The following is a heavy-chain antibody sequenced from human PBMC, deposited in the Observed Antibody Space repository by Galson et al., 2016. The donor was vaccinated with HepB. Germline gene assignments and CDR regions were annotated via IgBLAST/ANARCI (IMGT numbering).Heavy chain of an antibody. D-gene: IGHD6-19*01. CDR2: IYWDDDK. V-gene: IGHV2-5*02. J-gene: IGHJ5*02. Sequence: PALVKPTQTLTLICSVSGFSLSTRGVGVGWIRQPPGKALEWLALIYWDDDKRYSPALKSRLTITKDTSKNQVVLIMTNMDPVDTATYYCARMEGSGWYEEGWFDPGGQGTLVTVSS. CDR1: GFSLSTRGVG. CDR3: ARMEGSGWYEEGWFDP.